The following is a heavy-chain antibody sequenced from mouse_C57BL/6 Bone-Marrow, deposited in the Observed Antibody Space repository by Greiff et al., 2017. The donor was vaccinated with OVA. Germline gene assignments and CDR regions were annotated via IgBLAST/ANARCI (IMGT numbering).Heavy chain of an antibody. Sequence: VQLQQSGADLARPGASVKMSCKASGYTFTSYTMHWVKQRPGQGLEWIGEINPSSGFTNYNQKFKDKATLTADKSSSTAYLELSSLTSEDAAVYYCARVRDCGGWVAYWGQGTMLTVSA. J-gene: IGHJ3*01. CDR2: INPSSGFT. CDR1: GYTFTSYT. D-gene: IGHD3-3*01. CDR3: ARVRDCGGWVAY. V-gene: IGHV1-4*01.